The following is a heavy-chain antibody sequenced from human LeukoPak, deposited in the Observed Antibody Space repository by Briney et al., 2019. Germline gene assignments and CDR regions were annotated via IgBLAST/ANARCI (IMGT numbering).Heavy chain of an antibody. CDR1: GFTFSSYA. Sequence: PGRSLRLSCAASGFTFSSYAMHWVRQAPGKGLEWVAVISYDGSNKYYADSVKGRFTISRDNSKNTLYLQMNSLRAEDTAVYYCARVITSIAVAGTPSDYWGQGTLVTVSS. CDR3: ARVITSIAVAGTPSDY. D-gene: IGHD6-19*01. V-gene: IGHV3-30-3*01. J-gene: IGHJ4*02. CDR2: ISYDGSNK.